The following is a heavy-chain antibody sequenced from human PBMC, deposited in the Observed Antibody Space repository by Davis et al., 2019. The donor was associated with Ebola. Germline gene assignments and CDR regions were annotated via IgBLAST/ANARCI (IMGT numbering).Heavy chain of an antibody. J-gene: IGHJ4*02. CDR1: GYSFTSYT. Sequence: ASVKVSCKASGYSFTSYTLHWVRQAPGQRLEWMGWVHGGNGNTKYSQRFQGRVTITTDTSASTVYLDLTSLRSEDTAVFYCARASFGYNSGWYADYWGPGSLVTVSS. CDR3: ARASFGYNSGWYADY. CDR2: VHGGNGNT. V-gene: IGHV1-3*01. D-gene: IGHD6-19*01.